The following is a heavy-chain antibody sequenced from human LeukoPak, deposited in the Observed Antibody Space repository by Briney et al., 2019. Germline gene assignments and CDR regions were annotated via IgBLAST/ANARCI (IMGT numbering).Heavy chain of an antibody. D-gene: IGHD6-6*01. V-gene: IGHV3-30-3*01. CDR3: AREPPLVHYYYYGMDV. J-gene: IGHJ6*02. CDR1: GFTFSSYA. CDR2: ISYDGSNK. Sequence: GGSLRLSCAASGFTFSSYAMHWVRQAPGKGLEWVAVISYDGSNKYYADSVKGRFTISRDNSKNMLYLQMNSLRAEDTAVYYCAREPPLVHYYYYGMDVWGQGTTVTVSS.